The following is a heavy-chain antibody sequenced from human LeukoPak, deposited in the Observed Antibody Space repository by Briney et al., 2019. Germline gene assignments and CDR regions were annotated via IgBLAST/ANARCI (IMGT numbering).Heavy chain of an antibody. CDR3: ARDQPRRVAAAGTAGSWFDP. Sequence: SETLSLTCAVYGGSFSGYYWSWIRQPPGKGLEWIGEINHSGSTNYNPSLKSRVTISVDTSKNQFSLKLSSVTAADTAVYYCARDQPRRVAAAGTAGSWFDPWGQGTLVTVSS. J-gene: IGHJ5*02. CDR1: GGSFSGYY. D-gene: IGHD6-13*01. V-gene: IGHV4-34*01. CDR2: INHSGST.